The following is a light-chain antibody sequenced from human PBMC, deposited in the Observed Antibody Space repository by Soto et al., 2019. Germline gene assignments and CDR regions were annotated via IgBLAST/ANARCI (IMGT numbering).Light chain of an antibody. J-gene: IGKJ5*01. CDR2: GAS. CDR3: QQYGSSPPIT. CDR1: QSVSSSY. V-gene: IGKV3-20*01. Sequence: EIVLTQSPGTLSLSPGERATLSCRASQSVSSSYLSWYQQKPGQAHRLLIYGASSSATGIPDRFSGSGSGTDFTLTISRLEPEDFAVYYCQQYGSSPPITFGQGTRLEIK.